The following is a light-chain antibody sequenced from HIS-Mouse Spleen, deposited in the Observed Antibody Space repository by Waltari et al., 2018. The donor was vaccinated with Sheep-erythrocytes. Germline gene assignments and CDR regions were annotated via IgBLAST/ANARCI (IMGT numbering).Light chain of an antibody. CDR1: SSDVGSDNL. J-gene: IGLJ3*02. V-gene: IGLV2-23*01. CDR3: CSYAGSSTTWV. Sequence: QSALTQPASVSGSPGQSITISCTGTSSDVGSDNLVSWYQQHPGKAPKLTIYEGSKLPSGVSNRCSGSKSGNTASLTISGLQAEDEADYYCCSYAGSSTTWVFGGGTKLTVL. CDR2: EGS.